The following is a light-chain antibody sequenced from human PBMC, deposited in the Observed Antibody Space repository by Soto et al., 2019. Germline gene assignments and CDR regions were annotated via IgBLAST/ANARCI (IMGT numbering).Light chain of an antibody. CDR2: DAS. Sequence: EIVMTQSPATLSASPGERATLSCRASQSVSSNLAWYQHKTGKAPTLLIYDASSLESGVPSRFSGGGSGTEFTLTISSLQPDDFATYYCHQYHTYSTFGQGTKVDIK. CDR1: QSVSSN. CDR3: HQYHTYST. J-gene: IGKJ1*01. V-gene: IGKV3-15*01.